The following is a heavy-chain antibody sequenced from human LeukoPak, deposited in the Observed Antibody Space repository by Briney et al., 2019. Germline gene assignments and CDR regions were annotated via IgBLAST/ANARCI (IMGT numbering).Heavy chain of an antibody. J-gene: IGHJ4*02. CDR3: ARSPGPLYDSSGPSY. CDR1: GYTFTSYA. Sequence: ASVKVSCKASGYTFTSYAMNWVRQAPGQGLEWMGWINTNTGNPTYALGFTGRFVFSLDTSVSTAYLQISSLKAEDTAVYYCARSPGPLYDSSGPSYWGQGTLVTVSS. V-gene: IGHV7-4-1*02. D-gene: IGHD3-22*01. CDR2: INTNTGNP.